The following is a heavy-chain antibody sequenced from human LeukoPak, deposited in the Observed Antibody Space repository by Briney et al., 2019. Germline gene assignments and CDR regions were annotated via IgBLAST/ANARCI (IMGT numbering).Heavy chain of an antibody. CDR3: ARHSGYCSSTSCYDWFDP. V-gene: IGHV4-59*01. CDR1: GGSISSYY. Sequence: SETLSLTCTVSGGSISSYYWSWIRQPPGKGLEWIGYIYYSGSTNYNPSLKSRVTISVDTSKNQFSLKLRSVTAADTAVYYCARHSGYCSSTSCYDWFDPWGQGTLVTVSS. CDR2: IYYSGST. D-gene: IGHD2-2*01. J-gene: IGHJ5*02.